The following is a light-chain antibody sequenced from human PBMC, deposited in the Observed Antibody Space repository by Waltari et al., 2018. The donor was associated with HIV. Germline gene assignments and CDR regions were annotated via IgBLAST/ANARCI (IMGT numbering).Light chain of an antibody. CDR3: QQYGTSCT. Sequence: EIVLTQSPGTLSLSPGERAPLSCRASQSVGSSYLAWYQQKPGQAPRLLIYGASSRATGIPDRFGGSGSGTDFTLTISRLEPEDFAVYYCQQYGTSCTFGQGTRLEIK. CDR1: QSVGSSY. J-gene: IGKJ5*01. V-gene: IGKV3-20*01. CDR2: GAS.